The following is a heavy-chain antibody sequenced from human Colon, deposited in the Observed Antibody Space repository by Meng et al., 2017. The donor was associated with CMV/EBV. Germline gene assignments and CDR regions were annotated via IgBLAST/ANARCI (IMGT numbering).Heavy chain of an antibody. CDR3: ATVVRFPVGGQYYYHGMDV. V-gene: IGHV3-48*04. CDR2: ISSSGNTI. CDR1: GFTFSSYC. D-gene: IGHD3-3*01. Sequence: GESLKISCAASGFTFSSYCMSWVRQAPGKGLEWVSYISSSGNTIHYADSVKGRFTISRDNVKNSLYLHMNSLRAEDTAVYYCATVVRFPVGGQYYYHGMDVWGQGTTVTVSS. J-gene: IGHJ6*02.